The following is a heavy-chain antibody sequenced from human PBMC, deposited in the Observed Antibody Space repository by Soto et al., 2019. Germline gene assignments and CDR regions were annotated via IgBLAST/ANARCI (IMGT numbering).Heavy chain of an antibody. CDR1: GGTFSSYA. V-gene: IGHV1-69*13. CDR2: IIPIFGTA. J-gene: IGHJ3*02. CDR3: VRYRGYPVSVLAFDI. Sequence: GASVKVSCKASGGTFSSYAISWVRQAPGQGLEWMGGIIPIFGTANYAQKFQGRVTITADESTSTAYMELSSLRSEDTAVYYCVRYRGYPVSVLAFDIWGQGTMVTVSS. D-gene: IGHD5-18*01.